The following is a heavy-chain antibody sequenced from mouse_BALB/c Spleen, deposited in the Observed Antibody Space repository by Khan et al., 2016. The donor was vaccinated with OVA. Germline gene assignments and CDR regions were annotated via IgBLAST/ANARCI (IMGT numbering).Heavy chain of an antibody. V-gene: IGHV2-6-4*01. D-gene: IGHD2-14*01. CDR1: GFSLSRYN. J-gene: IGHJ4*01. CDR3: ARAYYRYDSYYAMDY. CDR2: IGGGGGT. Sequence: QVQLKQSGPGLVAPSQSLSITCTVSGFSLSRYNIHWVRQPPGKGLEWLGMIGGGGGTDYNSTLKSRLSTRTDNSKSQVFLKLNSLQTDDTAMYYCARAYYRYDSYYAMDYWGQGTSVTVSS.